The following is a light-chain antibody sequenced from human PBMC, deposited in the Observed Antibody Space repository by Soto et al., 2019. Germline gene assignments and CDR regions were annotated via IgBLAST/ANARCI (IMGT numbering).Light chain of an antibody. CDR2: DAS. CDR1: QDISNY. CDR3: HQYDNLPPT. J-gene: IGKJ4*01. V-gene: IGKV1-33*01. Sequence: DIQMTQSPSSLSASVGDRVTITCQASQDISNYLNWYQQKPGKAPKLLIYDASNLETGVPSRFSEGGYGTDFTFTISRLQPEDIETYYCHQYDNLPPTFGGGTKVEIK.